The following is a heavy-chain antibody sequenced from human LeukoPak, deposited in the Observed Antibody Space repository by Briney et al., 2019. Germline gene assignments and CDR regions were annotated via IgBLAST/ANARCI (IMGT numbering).Heavy chain of an antibody. J-gene: IGHJ4*02. V-gene: IGHV4-34*01. CDR3: ARFPTYYYGSGSYGASNY. CDR2: IYHSGST. Sequence: PSETLSLTCAVYGGSFSGYYWSWIRQPPGKGLEWIGSIYHSGSTYYNPSLKSRVTISVDTSKNQLSLKLSSVTAADTAVYYCARFPTYYYGSGSYGASNYWGQGTLVTVSS. CDR1: GGSFSGYY. D-gene: IGHD3-10*01.